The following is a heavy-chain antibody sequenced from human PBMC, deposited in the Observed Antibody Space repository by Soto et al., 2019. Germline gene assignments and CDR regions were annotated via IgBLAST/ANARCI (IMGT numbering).Heavy chain of an antibody. CDR2: IRSKAYGGTT. D-gene: IGHD3-3*01. CDR1: GYS. V-gene: IGHV3-49*03. Sequence: GYSPCCFHQAPGKGLEWVGFIRSKAYGGTTEYAASVKGRFTISRDDSKSIAYLQMNSLKTEDTAVYYCTSTTYYDFWSGYYPFAYWGQGTLVTVSS. J-gene: IGHJ4*02. CDR3: TSTTYYDFWSGYYPFAY.